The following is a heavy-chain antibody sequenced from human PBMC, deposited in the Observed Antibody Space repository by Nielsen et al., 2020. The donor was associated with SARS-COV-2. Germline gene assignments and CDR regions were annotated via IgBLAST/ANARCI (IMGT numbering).Heavy chain of an antibody. CDR2: ISNSGDST. D-gene: IGHD4-17*01. CDR3: AKDQAKRSAYSFDH. Sequence: GGSLRLSSAASGLTFSNYAISWVREAQGKGLEWVSLISNSGDSTYYADSVKGRFTISRDNSKKSLFLQMNSLRAEDRAVYYCAKDQAKRSAYSFDHWGQGALVTVSS. CDR1: GLTFSNYA. V-gene: IGHV3-23*01. J-gene: IGHJ4*02.